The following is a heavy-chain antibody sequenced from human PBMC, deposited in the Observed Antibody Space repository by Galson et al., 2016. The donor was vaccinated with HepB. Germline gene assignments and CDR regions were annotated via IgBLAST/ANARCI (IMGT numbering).Heavy chain of an antibody. CDR1: GFSFSSHG. D-gene: IGHD3-10*01. CDR2: ISGSGRST. J-gene: IGHJ4*02. V-gene: IGHV3-23*01. Sequence: SLRLSCAASGFSFSSHGMSWVRQAPGKGLEWVSVISGSGRSTYYADSVKGRFTISRDNPKSTLFLQMNSLRAEDTALYYCARLYFGSGGAVDYWGQGTLVTVSS. CDR3: ARLYFGSGGAVDY.